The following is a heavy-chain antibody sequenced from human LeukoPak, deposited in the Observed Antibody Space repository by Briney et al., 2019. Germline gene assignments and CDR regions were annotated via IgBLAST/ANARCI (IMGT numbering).Heavy chain of an antibody. Sequence: GGSLRLSCAASGFTFSSYSMHWVRQAPGKGLEWVSYISSSSSTIYYADSVKGRFTISRDNAKNSLYLQMNSLRAEDTAVYYCAGDYDFWSGYSQNNWFDPWGQGTLVTVSS. D-gene: IGHD3-3*01. CDR2: ISSSSSTI. V-gene: IGHV3-48*01. J-gene: IGHJ5*02. CDR3: AGDYDFWSGYSQNNWFDP. CDR1: GFTFSSYS.